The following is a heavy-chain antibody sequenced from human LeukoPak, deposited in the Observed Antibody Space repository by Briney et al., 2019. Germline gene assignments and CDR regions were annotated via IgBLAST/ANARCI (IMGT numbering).Heavy chain of an antibody. J-gene: IGHJ4*02. CDR3: ARALYTENSYFDY. CDR1: GDTFNSYD. V-gene: IGHV1-69*13. Sequence: SVKVSCKAAGASGDTFNSYDFSWLRQAPGQGLQWMGGIIPIYGTAKYTEKFQGRVTITADESTSTAYMELSSLRSEDTAVYYCARALYTENSYFDYWGQGTLVTVSS. CDR2: IIPIYGTA. D-gene: IGHD4-11*01.